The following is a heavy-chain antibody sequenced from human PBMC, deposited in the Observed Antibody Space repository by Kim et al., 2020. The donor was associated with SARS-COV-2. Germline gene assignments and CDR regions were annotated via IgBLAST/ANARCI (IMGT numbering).Heavy chain of an antibody. CDR2: IYYSGST. V-gene: IGHV4-31*03. J-gene: IGHJ6*02. CDR3: ARAGSSEYYYYGMDV. CDR1: GGSISSGGYY. D-gene: IGHD6-6*01. Sequence: SETLSLTCTVSGGSISSGGYYWSWIRQHPGKGLEWIGYIYYSGSTYYNPSLKSRVTISVDTSKNQFSLKLSSVTAADTAVYYCARAGSSEYYYYGMDVWGQGTTVTVSS.